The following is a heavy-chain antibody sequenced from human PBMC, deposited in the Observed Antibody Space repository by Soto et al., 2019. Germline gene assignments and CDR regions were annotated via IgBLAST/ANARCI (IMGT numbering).Heavy chain of an antibody. CDR2: ISAYNGNT. D-gene: IGHD3-16*01. CDR1: GYTFTSYG. CDR3: ARDGNGVYSFDF. V-gene: IGHV1-18*01. J-gene: IGHJ4*02. Sequence: ASVKVSCKASGYTFTSYGISWVRQAPGQGLEWMGWISAYNGNTNYAQKLQGRVTMTTDTSTGTAYMELRSLRSDDTAVYSCARDGNGVYSFDFWGQGTLVTVSS.